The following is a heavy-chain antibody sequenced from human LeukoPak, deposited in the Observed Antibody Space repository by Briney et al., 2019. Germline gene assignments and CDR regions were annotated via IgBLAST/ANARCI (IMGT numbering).Heavy chain of an antibody. CDR1: GGSFSGYY. D-gene: IGHD3-10*01. J-gene: IGHJ5*02. V-gene: IGHV4-34*01. Sequence: PSETLSLTCAVYGGSFSGYYWSCIRQRPGKGLEWIGEINHSGSTNYNPSLKSRVTISVDTSKNQFSLKLSSVTAADTAVYYCARGGNYYGSGSYGRYNWFDPWGQGTLVTVSS. CDR3: ARGGNYYGSGSYGRYNWFDP. CDR2: INHSGST.